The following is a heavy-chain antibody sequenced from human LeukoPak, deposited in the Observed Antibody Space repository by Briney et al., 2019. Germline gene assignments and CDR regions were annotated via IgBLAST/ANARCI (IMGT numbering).Heavy chain of an antibody. Sequence: SGGSLRLSCTASGINFSNYWMSWVRQAPGKGLEWVAHIKLDGTTKDYVDSVKGRFTIFRDNAKNSLYLQMNNLRGDDTAVYYCATVAGDCSGGRCYLLRFDYWGQGTLVTVSS. CDR1: GINFSNYW. D-gene: IGHD2-15*01. CDR2: IKLDGTTK. V-gene: IGHV3-7*01. J-gene: IGHJ4*02. CDR3: ATVAGDCSGGRCYLLRFDY.